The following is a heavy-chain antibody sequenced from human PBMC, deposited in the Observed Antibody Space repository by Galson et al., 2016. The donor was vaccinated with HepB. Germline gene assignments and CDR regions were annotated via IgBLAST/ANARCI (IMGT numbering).Heavy chain of an antibody. V-gene: IGHV3-21*01. CDR3: SSGRALDI. CDR1: GFTFNTYS. CDR2: ISGTSTYI. Sequence: SLRLSCAASGFTFNTYSMNWVRQAPGKGLEWVSSISGTSTYIYYADSVKGRFTISRDNSKNTLFLQMNSLRVEDTAMYHCSSGRALDIWGQGTLVTVSS. J-gene: IGHJ3*02. D-gene: IGHD1-26*01.